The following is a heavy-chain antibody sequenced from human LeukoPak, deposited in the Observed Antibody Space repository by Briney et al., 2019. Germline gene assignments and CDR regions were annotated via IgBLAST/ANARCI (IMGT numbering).Heavy chain of an antibody. D-gene: IGHD6-13*01. CDR3: ARDARGAAAADDPFDI. CDR1: GYTFTSYG. CDR2: ISAYNGNT. V-gene: IGHV1-18*01. Sequence: GASVKVSCKASGYTFTSYGISWVRQAPGQGLEWMGRISAYNGNTNYAQKLQGRVTMTTDTSTSTAYMELRSLRSDDTAVYYCARDARGAAAADDPFDIWGQGTMVTVSS. J-gene: IGHJ3*02.